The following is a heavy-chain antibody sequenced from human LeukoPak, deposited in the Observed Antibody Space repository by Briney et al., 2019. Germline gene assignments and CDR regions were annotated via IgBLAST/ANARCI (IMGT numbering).Heavy chain of an antibody. CDR2: ISYDGSNK. Sequence: GGSLRLSCAASGFTFSSYAMHWVRQAPGKGLEWVAVISYDGSNKYYADSAKGRFTISRDNSKNTLYLQMNSLRAEDTAVYYCAKWGVGDIVVVPAASHFDYWGQGTLVTVSS. J-gene: IGHJ4*02. V-gene: IGHV3-30*07. D-gene: IGHD2-2*01. CDR1: GFTFSSYA. CDR3: AKWGVGDIVVVPAASHFDY.